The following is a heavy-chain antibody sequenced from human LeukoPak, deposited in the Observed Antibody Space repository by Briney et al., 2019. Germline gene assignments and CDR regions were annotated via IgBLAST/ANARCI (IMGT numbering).Heavy chain of an antibody. D-gene: IGHD3-22*01. Sequence: ASVTVSFKASGYTFTSYGISWVRQAPGQGLEWMGWISAYNGNTNYAQKLQGRVTMTTDTSTSTAYMELRSLRSDDTAVYYCASDARDYYDSSGYVKWGQGTMVTVSS. CDR2: ISAYNGNT. CDR3: ASDARDYYDSSGYVK. V-gene: IGHV1-18*01. J-gene: IGHJ4*02. CDR1: GYTFTSYG.